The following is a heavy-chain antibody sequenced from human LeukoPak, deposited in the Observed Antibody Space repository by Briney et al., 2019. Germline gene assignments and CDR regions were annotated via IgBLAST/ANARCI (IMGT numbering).Heavy chain of an antibody. D-gene: IGHD2-21*02. CDR1: GFTFSSYW. J-gene: IGHJ4*02. CDR3: AKDHANTPVVTN. V-gene: IGHV3-74*01. CDR2: IKSDGTST. Sequence: GGSLRLSCAASGFTFSSYWMHWVRQAPGKGLVWVSRIKSDGTSTSYADSVTGRFTVSRDNSKNTVDLQMNNLRVDDTAIYYCAKDHANTPVVTNWGQGILVSVSS.